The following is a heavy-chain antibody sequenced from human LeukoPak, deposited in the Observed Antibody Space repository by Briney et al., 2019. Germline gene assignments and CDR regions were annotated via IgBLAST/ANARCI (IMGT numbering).Heavy chain of an antibody. Sequence: GGSLRLSCAASGFTFDDYAMHWVRQAPGQGLEWVSLISWDGGSTYYADSVKGRFTISRDNSKNSLYLQMNSLRAEDTALYYCAKSSSRFHYYYYMDVWGKGTTVTVSS. V-gene: IGHV3-43D*03. J-gene: IGHJ6*03. CDR3: AKSSSRFHYYYYMDV. CDR1: GFTFDDYA. CDR2: ISWDGGST.